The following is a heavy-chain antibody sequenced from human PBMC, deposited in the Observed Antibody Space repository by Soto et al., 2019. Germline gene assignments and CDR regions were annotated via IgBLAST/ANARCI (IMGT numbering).Heavy chain of an antibody. J-gene: IGHJ4*02. CDR2: IYYSGST. Sequence: PSETLSLTCTVSGGSISHYYWSWIRQLPGKGLEWIGYIYYSGSTNYNPSLKSRVTISVDTSKNQFSLKLTSVTAADTAVYYCARHYDSRGYYFDYWGQGTLVTVS. D-gene: IGHD3-22*01. CDR1: GGSISHYY. CDR3: ARHYDSRGYYFDY. V-gene: IGHV4-59*08.